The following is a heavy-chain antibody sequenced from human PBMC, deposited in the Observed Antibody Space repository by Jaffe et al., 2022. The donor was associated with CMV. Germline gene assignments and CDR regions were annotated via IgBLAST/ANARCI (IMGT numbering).Heavy chain of an antibody. V-gene: IGHV4-34*01. CDR3: AREKPDGLLDY. CDR2: INHSGST. J-gene: IGHJ4*02. CDR1: GGSFSGYY. D-gene: IGHD5-12*01. Sequence: QVQLQQWGAGLLKPSETLSLTCAVYGGSFSGYYWSWIRQPPGKGLEWIGEINHSGSTNYNPSLKSRVTISVDTSKNQFSLKLSSVTAADTAVYYCAREKPDGLLDYWGQGTLVTVSS.